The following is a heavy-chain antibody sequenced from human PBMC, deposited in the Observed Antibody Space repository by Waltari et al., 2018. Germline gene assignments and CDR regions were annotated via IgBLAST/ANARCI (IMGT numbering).Heavy chain of an antibody. Sequence: QVQLVQSGAEVKKPGASVKVSCKASGYTFTSYTMHWVRQAPGQRREWMGWINAGNGNTKHSKKFEGRVTITRDTSVSTAYMELSSLRSEDTAVYYCANLFYDSSGYYYGDYWGQGTLVTVSS. CDR2: INAGNGNT. V-gene: IGHV1-3*01. D-gene: IGHD3-22*01. J-gene: IGHJ4*02. CDR1: GYTFTSYT. CDR3: ANLFYDSSGYYYGDY.